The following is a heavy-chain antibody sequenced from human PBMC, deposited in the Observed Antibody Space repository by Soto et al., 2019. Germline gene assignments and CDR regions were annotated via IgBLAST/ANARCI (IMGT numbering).Heavy chain of an antibody. J-gene: IGHJ4*02. CDR2: ISGSGGST. CDR3: AKAYLDTAMAQDFDY. Sequence: EVQLLESGGGLVQPGGSLRLACAASGFTFSSYAMSWVRQAPGKGLEWVSAISGSGGSTYYADSVKGRFTISRDNSKSTLHLQMNSLRAEVTAVYYCAKAYLDTAMAQDFDYWGQGTLVTVSS. V-gene: IGHV3-23*01. CDR1: GFTFSSYA. D-gene: IGHD5-18*01.